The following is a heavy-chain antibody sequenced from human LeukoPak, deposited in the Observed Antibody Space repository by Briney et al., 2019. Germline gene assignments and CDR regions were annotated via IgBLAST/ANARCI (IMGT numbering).Heavy chain of an antibody. CDR2: IIPIFGTA. V-gene: IGHV1-69*01. J-gene: IGHJ5*02. CDR3: ARASGSGYYWRNWFDP. Sequence: GSSVKFSCKASGGPFSSYAISWVRQAPGQGLEWMGGIIPIFGTANYAQKFQGRVTITADESTSTAYMELSSLRSEDTAVYYCARASGSGYYWRNWFDPWGQGTLDTVSS. CDR1: GGPFSSYA. D-gene: IGHD3-22*01.